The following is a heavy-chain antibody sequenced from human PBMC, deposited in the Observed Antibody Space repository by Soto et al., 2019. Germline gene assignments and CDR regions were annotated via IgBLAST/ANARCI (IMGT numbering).Heavy chain of an antibody. J-gene: IGHJ4*02. D-gene: IGHD2-21*01. CDR3: ARNGGNYWADF. CDR1: GFSLSGYG. Sequence: PGGSLRLSCEVSGFSLSGYGMHWVRQTPGKGLEWVAIIWYDGSNKYYADSVKGRFTISRDNSKNTVYLQMNSLSLEDTAVYYCARNGGNYWADFWGQGTPVTVSS. V-gene: IGHV3-33*01. CDR2: IWYDGSNK.